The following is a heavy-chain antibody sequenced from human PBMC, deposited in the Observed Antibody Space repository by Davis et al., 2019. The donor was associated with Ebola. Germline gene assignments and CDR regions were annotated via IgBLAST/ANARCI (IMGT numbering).Heavy chain of an antibody. CDR1: GYSFTSYW. D-gene: IGHD3-3*01. V-gene: IGHV5-10-1*01. Sequence: GESLKISCKGSGYSFTSYWISWVRQMPGKGPEWMGRIDPSDSYTNYSPSFQGHVTISADKSISTAYLQWSSLKASDTAMYYCARLMNYDFWSGYKHYYYYYYMDVWGKGTTVTVSS. CDR3: ARLMNYDFWSGYKHYYYYYYMDV. J-gene: IGHJ6*03. CDR2: IDPSDSYT.